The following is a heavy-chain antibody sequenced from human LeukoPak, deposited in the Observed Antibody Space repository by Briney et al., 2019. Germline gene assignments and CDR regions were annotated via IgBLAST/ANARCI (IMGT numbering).Heavy chain of an antibody. Sequence: GGSLRLSCAASGFSFSTYAMNWVRQAPGKGLEWVSTISGDGSRVYYADSVEGRFIISRDNSKSTLYVQMNSLRAEDTAVYYCGTAGGSRYFYGMDVWGQGTAVTVSS. CDR3: GTAGGSRYFYGMDV. V-gene: IGHV3-23*01. CDR1: GFSFSTYA. D-gene: IGHD1-1*01. CDR2: ISGDGSRV. J-gene: IGHJ6*02.